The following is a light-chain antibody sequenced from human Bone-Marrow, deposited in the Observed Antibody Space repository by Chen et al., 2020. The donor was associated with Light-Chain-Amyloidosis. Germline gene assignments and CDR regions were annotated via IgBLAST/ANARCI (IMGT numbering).Light chain of an antibody. CDR3: QQRSNWPPMYT. CDR2: DVS. Sequence: EILLTQSPATLSLSPGERATLSCRVSQTVGSFFAWYHQKPGQAPRLVIYDVSKRASGIPARFSGGESGTDFTLTISSLEPEEFAVYYCQQRSNWPPMYTFGQGTKLEIK. V-gene: IGKV3-11*01. J-gene: IGKJ2*01. CDR1: QTVGSF.